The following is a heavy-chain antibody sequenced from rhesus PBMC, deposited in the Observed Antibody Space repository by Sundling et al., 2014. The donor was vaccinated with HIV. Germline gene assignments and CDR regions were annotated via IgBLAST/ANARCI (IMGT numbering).Heavy chain of an antibody. Sequence: EVQLVETGGGLVQPGGSLKLSCAASGFTFSNYGMSWVRQAPGKGLEWVSDINSGGYSTYYADSVKGRFTISRDNSKNTLSLQMNSLRAEDTAVYYCASTELDSSLNFDYWGQGVLVTVSS. D-gene: IGHD6-13*01. CDR1: GFTFSNYG. CDR3: ASTELDSSLNFDY. CDR2: INSGGYST. V-gene: IGHV3-103*01. J-gene: IGHJ4*01.